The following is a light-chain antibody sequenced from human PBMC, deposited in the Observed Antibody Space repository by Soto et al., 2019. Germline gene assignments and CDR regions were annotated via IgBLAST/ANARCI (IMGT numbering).Light chain of an antibody. CDR2: RNN. J-gene: IGLJ2*01. CDR1: SSNIGSHS. CDR3: AARDDSLNAVI. Sequence: QPVLTQPPSASGTPGQRVTISCSGSSSNIGSHSVDWYQQLPGTAPKLLIFRNNQRPSGVPDRFSGSKSGTSASLAISGLRSEDEADYCCAARDDSLNAVIFGGGTKLTVL. V-gene: IGLV1-44*01.